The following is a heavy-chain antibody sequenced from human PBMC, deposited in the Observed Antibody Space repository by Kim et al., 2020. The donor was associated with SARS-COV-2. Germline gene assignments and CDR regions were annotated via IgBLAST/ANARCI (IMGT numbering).Heavy chain of an antibody. D-gene: IGHD1-26*01. CDR1: GGSISSGGYY. J-gene: IGHJ6*02. CDR2: IYYSGST. Sequence: SETLSLTCTVSGGSISSGGYYWSWIRQHPGKGLEWIGYIYYSGSTYYNPSLKSRVTISVDTSKNQFSLKLSSVTAADTAVYYCAREQNMNSGSYLGYYYGMDVWGQGTTVTVSS. V-gene: IGHV4-31*03. CDR3: AREQNMNSGSYLGYYYGMDV.